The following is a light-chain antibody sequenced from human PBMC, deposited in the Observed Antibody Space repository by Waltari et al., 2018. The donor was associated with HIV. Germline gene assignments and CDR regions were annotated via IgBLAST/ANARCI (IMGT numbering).Light chain of an antibody. CDR2: GSS. Sequence: DIQMNQSPSSRSASVGDRVTITCRASQGISNYLAWYQQKVGKVPKVLIYGSSSLQSVVPCRFTGSGSGTEFTLTISSLQPEDVVTYYFHSYKSVPFTFGGGTRV. J-gene: IGKJ4*01. CDR3: HSYKSVPFT. CDR1: QGISNY. V-gene: IGKV1-27*01.